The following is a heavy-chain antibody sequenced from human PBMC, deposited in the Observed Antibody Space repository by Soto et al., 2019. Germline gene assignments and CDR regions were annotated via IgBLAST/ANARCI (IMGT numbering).Heavy chain of an antibody. CDR3: ARHDGIAVAGTYYYYYMDV. Sequence: SETLSLTCTVSGGSISSSSYYWGWIRQPPGKGLEWIGSIYYSGSTYYNPSLKNRVTISVDTSKNQFSLKLSSVTAADTAVYYCARHDGIAVAGTYYYYYMDVWGKGTTVTVSS. CDR2: IYYSGST. J-gene: IGHJ6*03. V-gene: IGHV4-39*01. CDR1: GGSISSSSYY. D-gene: IGHD6-19*01.